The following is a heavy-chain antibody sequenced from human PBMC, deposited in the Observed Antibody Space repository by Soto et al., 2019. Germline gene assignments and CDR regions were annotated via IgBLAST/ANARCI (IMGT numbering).Heavy chain of an antibody. CDR3: AKSIQWLATKDAFDI. CDR2: ISYDGSNK. J-gene: IGHJ3*02. CDR1: GFTFSSYG. D-gene: IGHD6-19*01. V-gene: IGHV3-30*18. Sequence: GGSLRLSCAASGFTFSSYGMHWVRQAPGKGLEWVAVISYDGSNKYYADSVKGRFTISRDNSKNTLYLQMNSLRAEDTAVYYCAKSIQWLATKDAFDIWGQGTMVTVSS.